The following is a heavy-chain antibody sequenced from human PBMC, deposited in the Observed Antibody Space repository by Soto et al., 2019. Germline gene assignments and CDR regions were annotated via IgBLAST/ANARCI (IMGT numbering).Heavy chain of an antibody. Sequence: ASVKVSCKASGYTFTSYGISWVRQAPGQGLEWMGWISAYNGNTNYAQKLQGRVTMTTDTSTSTAYMELRSLRSDDTAVYYCARVYSGYDFYYYYGMDVWGQGTTVTLSS. CDR3: ARVYSGYDFYYYYGMDV. V-gene: IGHV1-18*04. CDR2: ISAYNGNT. J-gene: IGHJ6*02. CDR1: GYTFTSYG. D-gene: IGHD5-12*01.